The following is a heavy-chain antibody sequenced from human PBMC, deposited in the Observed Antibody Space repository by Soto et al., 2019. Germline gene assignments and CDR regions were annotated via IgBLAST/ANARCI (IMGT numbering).Heavy chain of an antibody. D-gene: IGHD3-10*01. CDR2: IPYDGSDK. V-gene: IGHV3-30*18. CDR1: GFTFSNFG. CDR3: TNGRDDTEAATASGRPGFDY. J-gene: IGHJ4*02. Sequence: GGSLRLSCAASGFTFSNFGMHWVRQAPGKGLEWVAGIPYDGSDKHHADSVKGRFTIARDNSKNTLYLQMDSLRTEDTAVYYCTNGRDDTEAATASGRPGFDYWGQGTLVTVSS.